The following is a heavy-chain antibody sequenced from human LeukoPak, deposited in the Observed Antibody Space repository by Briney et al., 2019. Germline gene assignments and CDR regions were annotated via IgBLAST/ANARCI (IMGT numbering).Heavy chain of an antibody. D-gene: IGHD2-8*01. CDR2: INAGNGNT. J-gene: IGHJ4*02. Sequence: ASVKVSCKASGYTFTSYAMHWVRQAPGQRLEWMGWINAGNGNTKYSQKFQGRVTITADESTSTAYMELSSLRSEDTAVYYCAGVTCTNGVCPIDYWGQGTLVTVSS. CDR1: GYTFTSYA. CDR3: AGVTCTNGVCPIDY. V-gene: IGHV1-3*01.